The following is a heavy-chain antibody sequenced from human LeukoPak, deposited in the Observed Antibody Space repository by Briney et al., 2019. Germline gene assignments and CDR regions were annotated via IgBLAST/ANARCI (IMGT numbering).Heavy chain of an antibody. J-gene: IGHJ5*02. Sequence: SVKVSCKASGGTFSNYAISRVRQAPGQGLEWMGGIIPIFGTANYAQKFQGRVTITADESTSTAYMELSSLIFEDTAVYYCAITGSHRGFDPWGQGTLVTVSS. V-gene: IGHV1-69*13. CDR3: AITGSHRGFDP. CDR1: GGTFSNYA. D-gene: IGHD1-14*01. CDR2: IIPIFGTA.